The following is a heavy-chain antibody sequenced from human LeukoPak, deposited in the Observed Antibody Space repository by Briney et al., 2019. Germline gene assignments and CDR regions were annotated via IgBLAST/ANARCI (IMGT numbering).Heavy chain of an antibody. D-gene: IGHD6-6*01. J-gene: IGHJ4*02. CDR2: IYPGDSDT. CDR3: ARQGEYSSSYYFDY. Sequence: PWGSLKISCKGSGYSFTSYWIGWVPQMPGKGLEWIGLIYPGDSDTRYSPSFQGQVTISADKSISTAFLQRSSLKASDTAMYYCARQGEYSSSYYFDYWGQGTLVTVSS. CDR1: GYSFTSYW. V-gene: IGHV5-51*01.